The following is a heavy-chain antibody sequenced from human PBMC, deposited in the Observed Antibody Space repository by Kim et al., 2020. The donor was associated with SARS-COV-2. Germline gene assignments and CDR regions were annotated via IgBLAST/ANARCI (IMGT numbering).Heavy chain of an antibody. CDR3: ASLSWFYAFDI. CDR2: K. J-gene: IGHJ3*02. D-gene: IGHD6-13*01. V-gene: IGHV3-7*03. Sequence: KYYVDSVKGRFTISRDNAKNSLYLQMNSLRAEDTAAYYCASLSWFYAFDIWGQGTMVTVSS.